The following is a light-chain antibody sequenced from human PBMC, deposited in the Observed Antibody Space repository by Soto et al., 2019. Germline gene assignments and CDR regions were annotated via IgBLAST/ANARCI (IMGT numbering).Light chain of an antibody. CDR3: SSYTSSSTYV. CDR1: SSDFGGYNY. CDR2: EVS. Sequence: QSVLTQPASVSGSPGQSITISCTGTSSDFGGYNYVSWYQQHPGKAPKLMIYEVSNRPSGVSNRFSGSKSGNTASLTISGLQSEDEAYYYCSSYTSSSTYVFGTGTKLTVL. V-gene: IGLV2-14*01. J-gene: IGLJ1*01.